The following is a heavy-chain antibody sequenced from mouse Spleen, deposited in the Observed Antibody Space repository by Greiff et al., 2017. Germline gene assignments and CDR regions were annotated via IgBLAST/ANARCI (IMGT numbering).Heavy chain of an antibody. CDR3: ARWGYGSSLYYFDY. D-gene: IGHD1-1*01. CDR2: INPNNGGT. Sequence: VQLQQSGPELVKPGASVKIPCKASGYTFTDYNMDWVKQSHGKSLEWIGDINPNNGGTIYNQKFKGKATLTVDKSSSTAYMELRSLTSEDTAVYYCARWGYGSSLYYFDYWGQGTTLTVSS. V-gene: IGHV1-18*01. J-gene: IGHJ2*01. CDR1: GYTFTDYN.